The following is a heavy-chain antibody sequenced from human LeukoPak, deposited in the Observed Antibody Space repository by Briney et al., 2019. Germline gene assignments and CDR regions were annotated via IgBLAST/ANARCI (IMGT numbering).Heavy chain of an antibody. CDR3: ASYSGTYYEIDY. V-gene: IGHV4-59*01. Sequence: SETLSLTCTVSGGSISSDYWGRIRQPPGKGLEWIGYIYNSGSTKYNPSLKSRVTISLDASKNQFSLKLSSVTAADTAVYYCASYSGTYYEIDYWGQGTLVTVSS. J-gene: IGHJ4*02. D-gene: IGHD1-26*01. CDR1: GGSISSDY. CDR2: IYNSGST.